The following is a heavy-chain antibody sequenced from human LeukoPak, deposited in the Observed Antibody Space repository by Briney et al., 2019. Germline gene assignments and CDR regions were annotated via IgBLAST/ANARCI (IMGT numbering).Heavy chain of an antibody. CDR1: GYTFTGYY. CDR2: INPNSGGT. Sequence: AASVKVSCTASGYTFTGYYMHWVRQAPGQGLEWMGWINPNSGGTNYAQKFQGRVTMTRDTSISTAYMELSRLRSDDTAVYYCARAERQWLGRQNWFDPWGQGTLVTVSS. V-gene: IGHV1-2*02. J-gene: IGHJ5*02. CDR3: ARAERQWLGRQNWFDP. D-gene: IGHD6-19*01.